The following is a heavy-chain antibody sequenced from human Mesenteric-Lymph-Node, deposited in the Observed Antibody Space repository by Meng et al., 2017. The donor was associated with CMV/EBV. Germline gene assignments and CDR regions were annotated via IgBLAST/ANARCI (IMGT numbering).Heavy chain of an antibody. Sequence: GESLKISCAASGFTFSSYSMNWVRQAPGKGLEWVSSISSSSSYIYYADSVKGRFIISRDNSKNTLFLQMNSLRSEDTAIYYCAKAFLTNSYGMDVWGQGTTVTVSS. CDR3: AKAFLTNSYGMDV. CDR1: GFTFSSYS. D-gene: IGHD2-8*01. J-gene: IGHJ6*02. V-gene: IGHV3-21*01. CDR2: ISSSSSYI.